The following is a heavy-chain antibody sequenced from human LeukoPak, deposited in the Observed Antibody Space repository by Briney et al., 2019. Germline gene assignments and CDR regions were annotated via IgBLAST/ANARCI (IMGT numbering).Heavy chain of an antibody. D-gene: IGHD3-3*01. V-gene: IGHV4-39*01. J-gene: IGHJ4*02. CDR2: VYYSGTT. CDR3: ARRRTWSGYDY. Sequence: SETLSLTCSVSGGSISSSGYFWDWIRQPPGKGLEWIGSVYYSGTTYYNPSLKSRVTISVDTSKNQFSLRLTFVPAADTGVYYCARRRTWSGYDYWGQGTLVTVSS. CDR1: GGSISSSGYF.